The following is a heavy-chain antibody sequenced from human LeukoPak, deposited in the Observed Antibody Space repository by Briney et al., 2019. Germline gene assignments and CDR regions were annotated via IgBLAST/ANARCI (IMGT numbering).Heavy chain of an antibody. Sequence: ASVKVSCKASGYTFTGYYIQWVRQAPGQGLEWMGWINPHSGGTNYAQEFQGRVTMTRDTSISTAYMELSSLRSEDTAVYYCARAGGYCGRISCPYYFDYWGQGSLVAVSS. D-gene: IGHD2-15*01. J-gene: IGHJ4*02. V-gene: IGHV1-2*02. CDR3: ARAGGYCGRISCPYYFDY. CDR2: INPHSGGT. CDR1: GYTFTGYY.